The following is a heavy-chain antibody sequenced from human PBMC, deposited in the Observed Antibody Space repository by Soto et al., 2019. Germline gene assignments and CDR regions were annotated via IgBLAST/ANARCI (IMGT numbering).Heavy chain of an antibody. CDR1: GXTFRAFP. V-gene: IGHV3-30-3*01. CDR2: LAYDGSNE. D-gene: IGHD3-16*01. CDR3: ARGAWGGVDY. J-gene: IGHJ4*02. Sequence: GSLRLSCAASGXTFRAFPMHWVRQAPGKGLDWVALLAYDGSNEHYAESVKGRFTISMDNSRNTLYLQMNGLRPEETAVYYCARGAWGGVDYWGLGTPLTVS.